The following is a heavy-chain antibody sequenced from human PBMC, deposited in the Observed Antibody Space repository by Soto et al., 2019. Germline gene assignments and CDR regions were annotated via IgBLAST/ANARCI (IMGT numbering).Heavy chain of an antibody. J-gene: IGHJ4*02. CDR2: ISWNSGTI. CDR3: VKGYCSGGSCCSDY. CDR1: GFTFDDYA. Sequence: EVQLVESGGGLVQPGRSLRLSCAASGFTFDDYAMHWVRQSPGKGLEWVSGISWNSGTIGYADSVKGRFTISRDNAKNSLYLQMNSLRVEDTALYYCVKGYCSGGSCCSDYWGQGTLVTVSS. V-gene: IGHV3-9*01. D-gene: IGHD2-15*01.